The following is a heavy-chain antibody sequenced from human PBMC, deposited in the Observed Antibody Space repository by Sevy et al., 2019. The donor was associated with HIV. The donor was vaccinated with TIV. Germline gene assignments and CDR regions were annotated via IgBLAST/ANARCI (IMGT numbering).Heavy chain of an antibody. CDR3: ERGLAALPGYYYGMDV. CDR1: GFTFSSYT. Sequence: GGSLRLSCAASGFTFSSYTMKWVRQAPGKGLEWVSYISSSSSPIYYADSVKGRFTISRDNAKKSLYLQMDSLRDEDTDIYYCERGLAALPGYYYGMDVWGQGTTVTVSS. J-gene: IGHJ6*02. CDR2: ISSSSSPI. D-gene: IGHD6-6*01. V-gene: IGHV3-48*02.